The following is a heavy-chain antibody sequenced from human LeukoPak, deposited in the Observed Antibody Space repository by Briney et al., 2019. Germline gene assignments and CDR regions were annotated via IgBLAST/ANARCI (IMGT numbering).Heavy chain of an antibody. Sequence: GGSLRLSCAASGFNVSRNYMHWVRQAPGKGLEWVSLIYSGDNTYYADSVKGRFTISRDSSENSLYLQMNSLRAEDTAVYYCAGAVTYRADFDSWGQGTLVTVSS. CDR1: GFNVSRNY. J-gene: IGHJ4*02. CDR3: AGAVTYRADFDS. D-gene: IGHD1-26*01. CDR2: IYSGDNT. V-gene: IGHV3-53*01.